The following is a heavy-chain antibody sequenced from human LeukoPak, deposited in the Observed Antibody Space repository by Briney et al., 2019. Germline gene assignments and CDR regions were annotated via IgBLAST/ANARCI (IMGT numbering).Heavy chain of an antibody. CDR3: AREGGSYGDDY. D-gene: IGHD1-26*01. CDR2: IFHSGST. V-gene: IGHV4-59*01. Sequence: SETLSLTCTVSGGSINSYYWGWIRQPPGKELEGIGYIFHSGSTNSNPSLKSRVTISVDTSKSQFSLKLSSVTAADTAVYYCAREGGSYGDDYWGQGTLVTVSS. CDR1: GGSINSYY. J-gene: IGHJ4*02.